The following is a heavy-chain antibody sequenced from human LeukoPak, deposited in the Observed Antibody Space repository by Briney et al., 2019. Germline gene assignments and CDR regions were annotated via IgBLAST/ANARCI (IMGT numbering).Heavy chain of an antibody. J-gene: IGHJ4*02. V-gene: IGHV4-30-4*01. D-gene: IGHD6-19*01. Sequence: SETLSLTCTVSGGSISSGDYYWSWIRQPPGKGLEWIGYIYYSGSTYYNPSLKSRVTISVDTSKNQFSLKLSSVTAADTAVYYCAREGAVAGPKGVYYFDYWGRGILVTVSS. CDR1: GGSISSGDYY. CDR3: AREGAVAGPKGVYYFDY. CDR2: IYYSGST.